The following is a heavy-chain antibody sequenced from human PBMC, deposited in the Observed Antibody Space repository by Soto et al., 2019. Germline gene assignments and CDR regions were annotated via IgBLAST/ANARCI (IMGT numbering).Heavy chain of an antibody. J-gene: IGHJ3*02. CDR3: ARGGSGRGLTNEFSAFDI. Sequence: GGSLRLSCAASGFTVSSNYMSWVRQAPGKGLEWVSVIYSGGSTYYADSVKGRFTISRDNSKNTLYLQMNSLRAEDTAVYYCARGGSGRGLTNEFSAFDIWGQGTMVTVSS. CDR2: IYSGGST. D-gene: IGHD6-25*01. V-gene: IGHV3-66*01. CDR1: GFTVSSNY.